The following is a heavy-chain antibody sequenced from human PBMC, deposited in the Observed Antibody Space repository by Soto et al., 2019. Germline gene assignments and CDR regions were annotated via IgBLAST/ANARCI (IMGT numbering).Heavy chain of an antibody. CDR3: ARDRGYGDYDGYFDY. D-gene: IGHD4-17*01. CDR1: GGSFSGYY. Sequence: SETLSLTCAVYGGSFSGYYWSWIRQPPGKGLEWIGEINHSGSTNYNPSLKSRVTISVDTSKNQFSLKLSSVTAADTAVYYCARDRGYGDYDGYFDYWGQGTLVTVSS. CDR2: INHSGST. J-gene: IGHJ4*02. V-gene: IGHV4-34*01.